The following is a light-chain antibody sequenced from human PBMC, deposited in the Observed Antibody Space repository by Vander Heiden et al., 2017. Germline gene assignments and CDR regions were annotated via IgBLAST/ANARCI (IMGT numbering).Light chain of an antibody. CDR1: SSDVGGYNY. V-gene: IGLV2-14*03. CDR2: DVS. J-gene: IGLJ2*01. Sequence: HSALTQPASVSGFPVRSITISCTGTSSDVGGYNYVSWYQQHPGKAPKLMIYDVSNRLSGVSNRISGSKSGSTCSLAMCAFEAEEKEEKYCGSETGRKSEVFGGGTKLTGL. CDR3: GSETGRKSEV.